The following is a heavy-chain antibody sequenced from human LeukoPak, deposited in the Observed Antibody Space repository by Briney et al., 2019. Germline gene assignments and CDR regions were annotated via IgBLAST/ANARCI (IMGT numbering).Heavy chain of an antibody. V-gene: IGHV3-30*02. CDR2: IRYDGIKK. Sequence: PGGSLRLSCAASRFTFSSYGMHWVRQAPGKGLEWVAFIRYDGIKKYYADSVKGRFTISRDNSKNTLYLQMNSLRAEDTAVYYCARVSYDYVWGSYRPSLYYFDYWGQGTLVTVSS. J-gene: IGHJ4*02. D-gene: IGHD3-16*02. CDR3: ARVSYDYVWGSYRPSLYYFDY. CDR1: RFTFSSYG.